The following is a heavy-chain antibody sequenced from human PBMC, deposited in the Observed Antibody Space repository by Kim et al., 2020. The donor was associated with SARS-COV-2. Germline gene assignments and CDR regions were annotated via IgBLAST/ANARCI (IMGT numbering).Heavy chain of an antibody. CDR2: IKQDGSEK. J-gene: IGHJ3*02. CDR3: ARENWNDAMGAFDM. D-gene: IGHD1-1*01. V-gene: IGHV3-7*03. Sequence: GGSLRLSCAASAFTFSSYWMSWVRQAPGKGLEWVANIKQDGSEKYYVDSVKGRFTISRDNAKNSVYLQMNSLRAEDTAVYYCARENWNDAMGAFDMWGQGTMVTVSS. CDR1: AFTFSSYW.